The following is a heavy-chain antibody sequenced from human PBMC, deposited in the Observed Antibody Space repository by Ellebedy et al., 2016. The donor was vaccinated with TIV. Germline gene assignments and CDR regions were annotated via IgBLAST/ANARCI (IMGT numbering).Heavy chain of an antibody. CDR1: GFTFSSYS. CDR3: ARGLRIGGPMYYFDY. V-gene: IGHV3-48*02. D-gene: IGHD2-15*01. CDR2: ISSSSSTI. Sequence: GESLKISXAASGFTFSSYSMNWVRQAPGKGLEWVSYISSSSSTIYYADSVKGRFTISRDNAKNSLYLQMNSLRDEDTAVYYCARGLRIGGPMYYFDYWGQGTLVTVSS. J-gene: IGHJ4*02.